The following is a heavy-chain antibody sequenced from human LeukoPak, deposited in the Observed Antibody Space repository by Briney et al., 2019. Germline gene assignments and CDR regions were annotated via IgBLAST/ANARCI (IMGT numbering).Heavy chain of an antibody. J-gene: IGHJ4*02. V-gene: IGHV3-53*01. CDR2: IYSGGST. Sequence: GGSLRLSCAASGFTVSSNYMSWVRQAPGKGLEWVSVIYSGGSTYYADSVKGRFTISRDNSKNTLYLQMNSLRAEDTAVYYCARLLWFGDYDFDYWGQGTLVTVSS. CDR3: ARLLWFGDYDFDY. CDR1: GFTVSSNY. D-gene: IGHD3-10*01.